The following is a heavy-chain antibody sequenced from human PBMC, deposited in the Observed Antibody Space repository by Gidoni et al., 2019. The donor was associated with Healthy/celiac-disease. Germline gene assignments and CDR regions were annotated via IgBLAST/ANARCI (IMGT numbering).Heavy chain of an antibody. V-gene: IGHV1-46*01. CDR2: INPSGGST. Sequence: QVQLVQSGAEVKKPGASVKVSCKASGYTFTSHYMHWVRQAPGQGLEWMGIINPSGGSTSYAQKFQGRVTMTRDTSTSTAYMELSSLRSEDTAVYDCARGYCSGGSCYGYYYYGMDVWGQGTTVTVSS. J-gene: IGHJ6*02. D-gene: IGHD2-15*01. CDR1: GYTFTSHY. CDR3: ARGYCSGGSCYGYYYYGMDV.